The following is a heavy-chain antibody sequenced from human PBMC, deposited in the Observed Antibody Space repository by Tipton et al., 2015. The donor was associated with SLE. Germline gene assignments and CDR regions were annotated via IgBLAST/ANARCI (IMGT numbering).Heavy chain of an antibody. Sequence: GSLRLSCAASGFTVSSNYMSWVRQAPGKGLEWVSVIYSGGSTYYADSVKGRFTISRHNSKNTLYLQMNSLRAEDTAVYYCARDADYDSSGFPFWYFDLWGRGTLVTVSS. V-gene: IGHV3-53*01. CDR3: ARDADYDSSGFPFWYFDL. J-gene: IGHJ2*01. D-gene: IGHD3-22*01. CDR2: IYSGGST. CDR1: GFTVSSNY.